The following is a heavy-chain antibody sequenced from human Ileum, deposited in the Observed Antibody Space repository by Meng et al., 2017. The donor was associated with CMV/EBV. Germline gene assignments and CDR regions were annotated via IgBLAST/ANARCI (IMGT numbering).Heavy chain of an antibody. J-gene: IGHJ4*02. D-gene: IGHD4-11*01. V-gene: IGHV3-30-3*01. Sequence: GGSLRLSCAASGYTIMNYPIDWVRQAPGKGREWVAGVSSDGTSTFLADSVKGRFSISRDNSKNTVYLQMDSLSGEDTAVYYCARQNDYMNYFDSWGRGTLVTVSS. CDR3: ARQNDYMNYFDS. CDR1: GYTIMNYP. CDR2: VSSDGTST.